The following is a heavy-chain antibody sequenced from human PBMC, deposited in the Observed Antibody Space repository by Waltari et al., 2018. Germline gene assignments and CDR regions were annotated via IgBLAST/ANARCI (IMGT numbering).Heavy chain of an antibody. V-gene: IGHV3-30-3*01. CDR1: GVTFHNYD. Sequence: QVDLVESGGGVVQPGRSLGLSCAASGVTFHNYDMHWVRQARGKGREWVAAISFDSNNKYYTDSVKGRFTISRDNSKNMLYLEMNSLGTEDTALYYCASVADTGYKTNWGQGTLVTVSS. D-gene: IGHD5-12*01. CDR3: ASVADTGYKTN. CDR2: ISFDSNNK. J-gene: IGHJ4*02.